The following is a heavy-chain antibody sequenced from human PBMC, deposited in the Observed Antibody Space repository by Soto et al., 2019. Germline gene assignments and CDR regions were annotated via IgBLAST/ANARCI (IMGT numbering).Heavy chain of an antibody. D-gene: IGHD5-12*01. V-gene: IGHV4-59*01. CDR3: ARQRHSGYDGGHYYYGMDV. CDR1: GGSISSYY. CDR2: IYYSGST. Sequence: SETLSLTCTVSGGSISSYYWSWIRQPPGKGLEWIGYIYYSGSTNYNPSLKSRVTISVDTSKNQFSLKLSSVTAADTAVYYCARQRHSGYDGGHYYYGMDVWGQGTTVTVSS. J-gene: IGHJ6*02.